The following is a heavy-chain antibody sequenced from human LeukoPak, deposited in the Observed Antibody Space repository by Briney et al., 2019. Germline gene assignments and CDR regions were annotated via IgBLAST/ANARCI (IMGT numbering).Heavy chain of an antibody. Sequence: GGSLRLSCAASGFTFSSYSMNWVRQAPGKGLEWVSYISSSSTIYYADSVKGRFTISRDNAKNSLYLQMNSLRAEDTAVYYCARLAAAAIYYFDYWGQGTLVTVSS. J-gene: IGHJ4*02. CDR2: ISSSSTI. CDR1: GFTFSSYS. D-gene: IGHD6-13*01. V-gene: IGHV3-48*01. CDR3: ARLAAAAIYYFDY.